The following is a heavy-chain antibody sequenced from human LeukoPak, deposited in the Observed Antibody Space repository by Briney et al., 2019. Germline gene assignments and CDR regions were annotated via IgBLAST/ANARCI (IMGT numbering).Heavy chain of an antibody. J-gene: IGHJ5*02. CDR1: RFSLSTSGMC. Sequence: SGPTLVNPTQTLILTCTFSRFSLSTSGMCVSWIRQPPGKALEWLARIDWGDDKYYSTSLKTRLTISKDNSKNQVLLKMTNLDPVDTATDDHAGIQRNGNAELWTLAGNWLDLLGQGTLVTVSS. D-gene: IGHD7-27*01. V-gene: IGHV2-70*11. CDR2: IDWGDDK. CDR3: AGIQRNGNAELWTLAGNWLDL.